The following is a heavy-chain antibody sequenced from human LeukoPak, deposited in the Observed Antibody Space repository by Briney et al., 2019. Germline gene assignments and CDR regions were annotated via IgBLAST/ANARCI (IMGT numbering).Heavy chain of an antibody. CDR1: GFTFSSHA. CDR3: AKDVLVGGGSY. Sequence: GGSLRLSCAASGFTFSSHAMSWVRQAPGKGLEWVSAISGSGGSTYYADSVKGRFTISRDNSKNTLYLQMNSLRAEDTAVYYCAKDVLVGGGSYWGQGTLVTVSS. J-gene: IGHJ4*02. V-gene: IGHV3-23*01. CDR2: ISGSGGST. D-gene: IGHD3-3*01.